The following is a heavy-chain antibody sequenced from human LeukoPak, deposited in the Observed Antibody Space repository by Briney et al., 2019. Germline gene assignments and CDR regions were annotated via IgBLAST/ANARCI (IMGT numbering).Heavy chain of an antibody. CDR1: GFTVSSNH. CDR3: ARDRSTMVRGVEYNWFDP. Sequence: GGSLRLSCAASGFTVSSNHMSWVRQAPGKGLEWVSVIYSGGSTYYADSVKGRFTISRDNSKNTLYLQMNSLRAEDTAVYYCARDRSTMVRGVEYNWFDPWGQGTLVTVSS. CDR2: IYSGGST. J-gene: IGHJ5*02. D-gene: IGHD3-10*01. V-gene: IGHV3-66*01.